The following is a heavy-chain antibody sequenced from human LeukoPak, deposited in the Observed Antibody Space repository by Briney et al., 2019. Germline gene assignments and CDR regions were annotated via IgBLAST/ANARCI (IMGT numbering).Heavy chain of an antibody. CDR3: ARLMYTTGNFDY. V-gene: IGHV4-59*08. J-gene: IGHJ4*02. CDR2: IYYSGST. D-gene: IGHD6-25*01. Sequence: SETLSLTCTVSGGSISSYYWSWIRQPPGKGLEWIGYIYYSGSTNYNPSLKSRVTISVDTSKNQFSLKLNSVTAADTAVYYCARLMYTTGNFDYWGQGTLVTVSS. CDR1: GGSISSYY.